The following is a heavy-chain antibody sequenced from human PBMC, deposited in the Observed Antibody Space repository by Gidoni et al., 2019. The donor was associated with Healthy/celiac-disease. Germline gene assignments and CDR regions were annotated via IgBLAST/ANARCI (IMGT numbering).Heavy chain of an antibody. V-gene: IGHV1-69*01. CDR1: GGTFSSYA. J-gene: IGHJ5*02. CDR2: IIPIFGTA. D-gene: IGHD1-7*01. CDR3: ARRANWNYVGGNWFDP. Sequence: QVQLVQSGAEVKKPGSSVKVSCTASGGTFSSYAISWVRQDPGQGLEWMGGIIPIFGTANYAQKFQGRVTITADESTSTAYMELSSLRSEDTAVYYCARRANWNYVGGNWFDPWGQGTLVTVSS.